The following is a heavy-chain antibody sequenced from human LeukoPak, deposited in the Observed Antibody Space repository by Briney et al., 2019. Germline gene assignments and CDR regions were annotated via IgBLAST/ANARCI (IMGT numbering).Heavy chain of an antibody. V-gene: IGHV4-59*01. J-gene: IGHJ3*02. CDR3: ARDLSGSSSAFDI. CDR1: GGSISSYY. D-gene: IGHD1-26*01. Sequence: SETLSLTCTVSGGSISSYYWSWIRQPPGKGLEWIGYIYYSGSTNYNPSLKSRVTISVDTSKNQFSLKLSSVTAADTAVYYCARDLSGSSSAFDIWGQGTMVTVSS. CDR2: IYYSGST.